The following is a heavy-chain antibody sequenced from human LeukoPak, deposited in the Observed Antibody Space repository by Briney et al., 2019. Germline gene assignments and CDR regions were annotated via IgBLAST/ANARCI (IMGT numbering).Heavy chain of an antibody. CDR1: GFTFTSYA. CDR2: IWYDGSNK. D-gene: IGHD2-15*01. CDR3: ARAGAFGSNNWFDP. J-gene: IGHJ5*02. Sequence: QPGGSLRLSCAVSGFTFTSYAMSWVRQAPGKGLEWVAVIWYDGSNKYYADSVKGRFTISRDNSKNTLYLQMNSLRAEDTAVYYCARAGAFGSNNWFDPWGQGTLVTVSS. V-gene: IGHV3-33*01.